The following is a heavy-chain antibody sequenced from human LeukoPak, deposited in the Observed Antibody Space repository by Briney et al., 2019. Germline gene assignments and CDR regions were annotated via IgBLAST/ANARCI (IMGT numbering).Heavy chain of an antibody. CDR2: IIPIFGTA. Sequence: ASVKVSCKASGYTFTSYYMHWVRQAPGQGLEWMGGIIPIFGTANYAQKFQGRVTITADESTSTAYMELSSLRSEDTAVYYCARLGFGYCSSTSCYYYYGMDVWGQGTTVTVSS. D-gene: IGHD2-2*03. V-gene: IGHV1-69*13. J-gene: IGHJ6*02. CDR3: ARLGFGYCSSTSCYYYYGMDV. CDR1: GYTFTSYY.